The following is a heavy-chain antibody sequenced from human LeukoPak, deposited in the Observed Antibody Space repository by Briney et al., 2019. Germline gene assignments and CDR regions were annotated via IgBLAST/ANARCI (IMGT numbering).Heavy chain of an antibody. CDR1: GFTFSSYR. CDR2: ISSSSSTI. V-gene: IGHV3-48*01. D-gene: IGHD3-22*01. J-gene: IGHJ3*02. CDR3: ARDLSGPTYYYDSSGPGAFDI. Sequence: GGSLRLSCAASGFTFSSYRMNWVRQAPGKGLEWVSYISSSSSTIYYADSVKGRFTISRDNAKNSLYLQMNSLRAEDTAVYYCARDLSGPTYYYDSSGPGAFDIWGQGTMVTVSS.